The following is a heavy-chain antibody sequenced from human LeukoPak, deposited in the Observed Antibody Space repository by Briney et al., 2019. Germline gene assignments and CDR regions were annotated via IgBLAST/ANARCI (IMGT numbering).Heavy chain of an antibody. V-gene: IGHV3-9*01. CDR2: ISWNSGSI. J-gene: IGHJ4*02. Sequence: PGGSPRLSCAASGFTFDDYVMHWVRQAPGKGLEWVSGISWNSGSIGYADSVKGRFTISRDNAKNSLYLQMNSLRAEDTALYYCAKDRAMVRGVIVDYWGQGTLVTVSS. D-gene: IGHD3-10*01. CDR1: GFTFDDYV. CDR3: AKDRAMVRGVIVDY.